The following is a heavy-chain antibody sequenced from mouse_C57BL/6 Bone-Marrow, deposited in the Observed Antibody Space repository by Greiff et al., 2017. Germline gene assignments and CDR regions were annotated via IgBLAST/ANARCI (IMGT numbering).Heavy chain of an antibody. Sequence: VQLQQSGAVLVKPGASVKLSCTTSGFNINDYYMHWVKQRTEQGLEWIGGIDPEDGETKYDQKFKGKATLTADTSTSTAYLQLSSLTSEDVSFYYCARSYCSYYAMDYWGQGTSVTVSA. CDR1: GFNINDYY. CDR3: ARSYCSYYAMDY. CDR2: IDPEDGET. V-gene: IGHV14-2*01. D-gene: IGHD2-12*01. J-gene: IGHJ4*01.